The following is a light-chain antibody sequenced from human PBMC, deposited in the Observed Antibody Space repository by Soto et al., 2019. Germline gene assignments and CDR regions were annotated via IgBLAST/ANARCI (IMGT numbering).Light chain of an antibody. CDR1: SSNIGSNA. CDR2: SNN. Sequence: QSVLTQPPSASGTPGQRVTISCSGTSSNIGSNAVNLFQQLPGTAPKLLIYSNNQRPSGVPDRFSGSKSGTSASVAISGLQSDDEADYYCAAWDGSLNGYVFGTGTKVTVL. CDR3: AAWDGSLNGYV. V-gene: IGLV1-44*01. J-gene: IGLJ1*01.